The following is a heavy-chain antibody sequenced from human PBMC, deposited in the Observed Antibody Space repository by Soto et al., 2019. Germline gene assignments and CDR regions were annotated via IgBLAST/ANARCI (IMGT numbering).Heavy chain of an antibody. Sequence: EAQLVESGGGLVQPGGSLRLSCAASGFFLSNYWMTWVRQAPGKGLEWVANIKQDGSEIYYLDSVKGRFPMSRDNVKNTLYLQMNKLIASDTALYQCARLRSAHPGEAWGQRTLVTVSS. D-gene: IGHD3-10*01. CDR3: ARLRSAHPGEA. J-gene: IGHJ5*02. CDR2: IKQDGSEI. V-gene: IGHV3-7*05. CDR1: GFFLSNYW.